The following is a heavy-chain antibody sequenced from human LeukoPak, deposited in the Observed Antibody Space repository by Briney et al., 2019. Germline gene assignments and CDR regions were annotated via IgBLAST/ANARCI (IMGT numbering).Heavy chain of an antibody. J-gene: IGHJ3*02. CDR1: GYTFTNYY. V-gene: IGHV1-2*02. CDR3: ARGIVELRSVFDI. Sequence: ASVKVSCKASGYTFTNYYMHWVRQAPGQGLEWMAWINPNNGGTNSAQKFQGRVTMTRDTSTSTASMELSRLRSADTAVYYCARGIVELRSVFDIWGQGTMVTVSS. D-gene: IGHD4-17*01. CDR2: INPNNGGT.